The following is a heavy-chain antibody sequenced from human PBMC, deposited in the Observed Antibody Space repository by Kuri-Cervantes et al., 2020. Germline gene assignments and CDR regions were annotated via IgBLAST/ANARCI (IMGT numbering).Heavy chain of an antibody. D-gene: IGHD3-10*01. CDR2: TYYRSKWYN. V-gene: IGHV6-1*01. CDR1: GASVSSNSAA. CDR3: ARGGSNWFDP. Sequence: SCAFTGASVSSNSAAWNWISQSPSRGLGWLGRTYYRSKWYNDYAVSVRSRITVNPDTSKNQFSLQLNAVTPEDTAVYYCARGGSNWFDPWGQGILVTVSS. J-gene: IGHJ5*02.